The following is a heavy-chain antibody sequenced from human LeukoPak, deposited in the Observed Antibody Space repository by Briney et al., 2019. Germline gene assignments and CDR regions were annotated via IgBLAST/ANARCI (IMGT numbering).Heavy chain of an antibody. CDR3: ARDPGYSYGYYYGMDV. V-gene: IGHV4-61*02. D-gene: IGHD5-18*01. CDR1: GGSISSGSYY. CDR2: IYTSGST. Sequence: SETLSLTCTVSGGSISSGSYYWSWIRQPAGKGLEWIGRIYTSGSTNYNPSLKSRVTISVDTSKNQFSLKLSSVTAADTAVYYCARDPGYSYGYYYGMDVWGQGSTVTVSS. J-gene: IGHJ6*02.